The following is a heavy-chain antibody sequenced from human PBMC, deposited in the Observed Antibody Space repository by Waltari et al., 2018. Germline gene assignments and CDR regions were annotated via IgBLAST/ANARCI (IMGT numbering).Heavy chain of an antibody. D-gene: IGHD5-18*01. J-gene: IGHJ5*02. CDR3: AKALYSYGSLNWFDP. Sequence: EVQLLESGGGLVQSGGSLRLSCAASGFTFSGYAMSSVRQARGKGLEWVSAISGSGGSTYYADSVKGRFTISRDNSKNTLYLQMNSLRAEDTAVYYCAKALYSYGSLNWFDPWGQGTLVTVSS. CDR2: ISGSGGST. CDR1: GFTFSGYA. V-gene: IGHV3-23*01.